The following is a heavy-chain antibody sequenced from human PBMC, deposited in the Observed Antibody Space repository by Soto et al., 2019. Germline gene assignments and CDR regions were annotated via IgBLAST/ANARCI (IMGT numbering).Heavy chain of an antibody. V-gene: IGHV4-30-4*01. CDR3: ARDTYYDILTGYRYFDYYGMDV. J-gene: IGHJ6*02. Sequence: PSETLSLTFTVSGVSISSGDYYWIWIRQPPGKGLEWIGYIYYSGSTYYNPSLKSRVTISVDTSKNQFSPKLSSVTAADTAVYYCARDTYYDILTGYRYFDYYGMDVWGQGTTVTVSS. D-gene: IGHD3-9*01. CDR2: IYYSGST. CDR1: GVSISSGDYY.